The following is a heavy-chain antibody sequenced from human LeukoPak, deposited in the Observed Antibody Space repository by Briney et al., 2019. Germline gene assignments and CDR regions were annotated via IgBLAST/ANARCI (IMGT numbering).Heavy chain of an antibody. J-gene: IGHJ4*02. D-gene: IGHD6-13*01. CDR2: IYTSGST. V-gene: IGHV4-4*07. CDR3: ARGYSSSWSRYYFDY. CDR1: GGSISSYY. Sequence: PSETLSLTCTVSGGSISSYYWSWIRQPTGKGLEWIGRIYTSGSTNYTPSLKSRVTMSVDTSKNQFSLKLSSVTAADTAVYYYARGYSSSWSRYYFDYWGQGTLVTVSS.